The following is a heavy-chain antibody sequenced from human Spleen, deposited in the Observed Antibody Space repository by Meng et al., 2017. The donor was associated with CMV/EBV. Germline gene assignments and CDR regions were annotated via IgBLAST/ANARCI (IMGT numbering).Heavy chain of an antibody. D-gene: IGHD6-19*01. V-gene: IGHV4-34*01. CDR3: ASFAIAVARLVGFDP. CDR1: GGSFSGYY. J-gene: IGHJ5*02. Sequence: VQLQEGGAGLLKPSETLPLTCAVYGGSFSGYYCGWIRQPPGKGLEWIGEINHSGSTYYNPSLKSRVTISVDTSKNQFSLKLSSVTAADTAVYYCASFAIAVARLVGFDPWGQGTLVTVSS. CDR2: INHSGST.